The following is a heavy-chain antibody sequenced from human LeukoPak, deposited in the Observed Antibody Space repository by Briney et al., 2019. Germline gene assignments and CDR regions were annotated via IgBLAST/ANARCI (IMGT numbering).Heavy chain of an antibody. J-gene: IGHJ4*02. V-gene: IGHV3-33*01. D-gene: IGHD2-21*02. CDR2: IWCDGSNK. CDR3: ARGSDIVVVTAIGDRFDY. Sequence: GGSLRLSCAASVFTFSSYRMHWVRHAPGKGLEWVGVIWCDGSNKYYADSVKGRFTISRDNSKNTLYLQMNSLRAEETAVYYCARGSDIVVVTAIGDRFDYWGQGTLVTVSS. CDR1: VFTFSSYR.